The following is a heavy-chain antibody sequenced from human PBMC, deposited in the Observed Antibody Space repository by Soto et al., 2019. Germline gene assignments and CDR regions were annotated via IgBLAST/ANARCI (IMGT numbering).Heavy chain of an antibody. J-gene: IGHJ6*02. CDR1: GEALGSGQSY. CDR3: ARGRSDSAGSSFGRRMDV. Sequence: QVQLQESGPGLVKSSETMSLICFVSGEALGSGQSYWNWIRQSTGKGLEWIGQTFITGATKCSASLKSRVTLSVDTSKSQISLTLTSVPAADSATYFCARGRSDSAGSSFGRRMDVWGQGTTVTFSS. D-gene: IGHD3-10*01. V-gene: IGHV4-61*01. CDR2: TFITGAT.